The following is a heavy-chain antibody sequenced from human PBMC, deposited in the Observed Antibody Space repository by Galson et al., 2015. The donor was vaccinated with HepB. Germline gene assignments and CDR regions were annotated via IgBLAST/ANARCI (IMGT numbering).Heavy chain of an antibody. Sequence: SLRLSCAASGFTFSNYAMTWVRQAPGKGLEWVSGISSSGRSAYYADSVKGRFTISRDKSKKTLYLQMNSLRAEDSAVYYCAKDRTTIVAASDYWGQGTLVTVSS. J-gene: IGHJ4*02. CDR1: GFTFSNYA. CDR3: AKDRTTIVAASDY. D-gene: IGHD2-15*01. CDR2: ISSSGRSA. V-gene: IGHV3-23*01.